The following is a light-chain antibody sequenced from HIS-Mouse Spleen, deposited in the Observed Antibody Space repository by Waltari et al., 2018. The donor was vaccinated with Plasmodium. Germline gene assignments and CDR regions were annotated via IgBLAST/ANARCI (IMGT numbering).Light chain of an antibody. CDR1: ALPKKY. J-gene: IGLJ3*02. CDR3: YSTDSSGNHRV. Sequence: SYELTQPPSVSVSPGHTARITRSGDALPKKYAYWYQQKSGQAPVLVIYEDSKRPSGIPERFSGSSSGTMATLTISGAQVEDEADYYCYSTDSSGNHRVFGGGTKLTVL. V-gene: IGLV3-10*01. CDR2: EDS.